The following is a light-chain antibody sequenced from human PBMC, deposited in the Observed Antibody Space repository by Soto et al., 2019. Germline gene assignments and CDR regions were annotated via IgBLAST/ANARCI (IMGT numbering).Light chain of an antibody. V-gene: IGLV1-44*01. CDR2: STN. J-gene: IGLJ3*02. CDR1: RSNIGRST. Sequence: QSVLTQPPSTSGTPGQRVTISCSGRRSNIGRSTVNWYQQLPGTAPNVLVYSTNQRPSGVPDRFSGSKSGTSASLAISGLQSEDEADYYCAAWDDTLSVWVFGGGTKVTVL. CDR3: AAWDDTLSVWV.